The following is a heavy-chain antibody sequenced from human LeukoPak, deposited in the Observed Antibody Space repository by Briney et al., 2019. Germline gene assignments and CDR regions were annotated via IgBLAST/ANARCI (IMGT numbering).Heavy chain of an antibody. CDR2: ISGSGGST. J-gene: IGHJ4*02. Sequence: QPGGSLGLSCAASGFTFSSYAMSWVRQAPGKGLEWVSGISGSGGSTDYADSVKGRFTISRDNSKNTLYLQMNSLRAEDTAVYYCVKDRNSGSYLGYYFDYWGQGTLVTVSS. V-gene: IGHV3-23*01. CDR1: GFTFSSYA. D-gene: IGHD1-26*01. CDR3: VKDRNSGSYLGYYFDY.